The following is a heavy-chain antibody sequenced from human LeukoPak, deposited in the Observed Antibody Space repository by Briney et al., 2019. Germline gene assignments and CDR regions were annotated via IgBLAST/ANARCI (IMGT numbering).Heavy chain of an antibody. Sequence: ASVKVSFKASGYTFTSYGISWVRQAPGQGLEWMGWISAYNGNTNYAQKLQGRVTMTTDTSTSTAYMELRSLRSDDTAVYYCARGTMVRGVILNYFDYWGQGTLVTVSS. CDR1: GYTFTSYG. D-gene: IGHD3-10*01. J-gene: IGHJ4*02. CDR3: ARGTMVRGVILNYFDY. CDR2: ISAYNGNT. V-gene: IGHV1-18*01.